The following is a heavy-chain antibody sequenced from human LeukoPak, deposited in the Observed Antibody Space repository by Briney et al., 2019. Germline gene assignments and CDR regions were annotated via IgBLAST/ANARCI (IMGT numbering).Heavy chain of an antibody. V-gene: IGHV3-48*01. CDR2: ISSSSSTI. CDR3: AREAAAAGTSFH. Sequence: GGPLRLSCAASGFTFSSYSMNWVRQAPGKGLEWVSYISSSSSTIYYADSVKGRFTISRDNAKNSLYLQMNSLRAEDTAVYYCAREAAAAGTSFHWGQGTLVTVSS. D-gene: IGHD6-13*01. CDR1: GFTFSSYS. J-gene: IGHJ4*02.